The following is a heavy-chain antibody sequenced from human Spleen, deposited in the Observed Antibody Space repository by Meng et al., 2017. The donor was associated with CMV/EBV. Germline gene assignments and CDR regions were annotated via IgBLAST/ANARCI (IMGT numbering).Heavy chain of an antibody. D-gene: IGHD2-2*01. CDR1: GGPLRGYD. Sequence: QVRENRWGEGLLKPSRTLLLHGVLLGGPLRGYDWSWIRQPPGKGLEWIGEINHSGSTNYNPSLKSRVNIPVDTSKNQFSLKLSSVTAADTAVYYCARLPWIVPAARPSWSDPWGQGTLVTVSS. V-gene: IGHV4-34*01. CDR3: ARLPWIVPAARPSWSDP. J-gene: IGHJ5*02. CDR2: INHSGST.